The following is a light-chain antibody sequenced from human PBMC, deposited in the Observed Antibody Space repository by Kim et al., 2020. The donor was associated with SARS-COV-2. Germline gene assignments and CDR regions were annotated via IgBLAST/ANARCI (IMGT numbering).Light chain of an antibody. CDR2: YDT. V-gene: IGLV3-21*04. Sequence: SYELTQPPSVSVAPGKTARITCGENSIGLQSVHWYQQKPGQAPVLVIYYDTDRPSGIPERFSGSNSGNTATRTISRVEAGDEADYYCQVWDTGSDHPIFG. CDR1: SIGLQS. CDR3: QVWDTGSDHPI. J-gene: IGLJ2*01.